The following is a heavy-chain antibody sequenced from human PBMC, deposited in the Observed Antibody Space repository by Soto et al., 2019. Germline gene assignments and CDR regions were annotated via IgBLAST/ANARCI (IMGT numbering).Heavy chain of an antibody. V-gene: IGHV1-18*01. CDR1: GYTFTSYG. J-gene: IGHJ6*02. Sequence: ASVKVSCKASGYTFTSYGISWVRQAPGQGLEWMGWINAYNGNTNYSQKFQGRVTITTDTSASTAYMELSSLRSEDTSVYYCGRDSKWDDTSVGMDVWGQGTKVTVSS. CDR3: GRDSKWDDTSVGMDV. D-gene: IGHD3-22*01. CDR2: INAYNGNT.